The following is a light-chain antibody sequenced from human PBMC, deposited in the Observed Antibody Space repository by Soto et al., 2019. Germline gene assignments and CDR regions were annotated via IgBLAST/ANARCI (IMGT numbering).Light chain of an antibody. J-gene: IGLJ2*01. V-gene: IGLV1-40*01. CDR2: ADN. Sequence: QSVLTQTPSVSGAPGQKITMSCTGSSSNIGAGYDVHWYQQIPGAAPRLLIYADNNRPSGVPDRFSASKSGTSASLAITGLQGEDEANYYFQSYDTSLSGVIFGAGTQLPVL. CDR3: QSYDTSLSGVI. CDR1: SSNIGAGYD.